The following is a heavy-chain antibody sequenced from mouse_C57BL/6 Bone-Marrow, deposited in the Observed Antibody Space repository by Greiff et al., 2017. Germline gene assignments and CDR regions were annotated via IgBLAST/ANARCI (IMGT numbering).Heavy chain of an antibody. CDR2: IDPENGDT. CDR3: TTYYVAMDY. CDR1: GFNIKDDY. D-gene: IGHD1-1*01. J-gene: IGHJ4*01. Sequence: EVKLVESGAELVRPGASVKLSCTASGFNIKDDYMHWVKQRPEQGLEWIGWIDPENGDTEYASKFQGKATITADTSSNTAYLQRSSLTSEDTAVYYCTTYYVAMDYWGQGTSVTVSS. V-gene: IGHV14-4*01.